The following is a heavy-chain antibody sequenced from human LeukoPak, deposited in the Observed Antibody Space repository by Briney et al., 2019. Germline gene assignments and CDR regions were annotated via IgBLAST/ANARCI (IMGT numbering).Heavy chain of an antibody. V-gene: IGHV4-30-2*01. D-gene: IGHD5-18*01. Sequence: SETLSLTCTVSGGSISSGGYYWSWIRQPPGKGLEWIGYIYHSGSTYYNPSLKSRVTISVDRSKNQFSLKLSSVTAADTAVYYCARDRGYSYGLFDYWGQGTLVTVSS. CDR1: GGSISSGGYY. CDR3: ARDRGYSYGLFDY. J-gene: IGHJ4*02. CDR2: IYHSGST.